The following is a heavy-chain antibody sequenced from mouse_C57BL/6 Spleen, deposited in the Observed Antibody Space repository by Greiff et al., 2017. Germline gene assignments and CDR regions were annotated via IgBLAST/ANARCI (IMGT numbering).Heavy chain of an antibody. CDR3: AREGELYAMDY. V-gene: IGHV1-80*01. CDR1: GYAFTSYW. J-gene: IGHJ4*01. Sequence: VQLQQSGAELVKPWASVKLSCNASGYAFTSYWMNWVKQRPGKGREWIGQFYPGDGDTNYNGKFKGKATLTADKSSSTAYMQLSSLTSEDSAVYFCAREGELYAMDYWGQGTSVTVSS. CDR2: FYPGDGDT.